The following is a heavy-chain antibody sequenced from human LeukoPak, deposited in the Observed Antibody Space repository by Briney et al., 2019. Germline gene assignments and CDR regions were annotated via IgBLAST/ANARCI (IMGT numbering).Heavy chain of an antibody. D-gene: IGHD6-13*01. CDR2: ISGGGYNT. J-gene: IGHJ4*02. Sequence: GGSLRLSCAASGFTFSSYWMTWVRQAPGKGLEWVSAISGGGYNTYYADSVKGRFTMSRDNSKNTVYLQMDSLRAEDTAIYYCAKDRSSWYYPFDYWGQGTLVTVSS. CDR1: GFTFSSYW. V-gene: IGHV3-23*01. CDR3: AKDRSSWYYPFDY.